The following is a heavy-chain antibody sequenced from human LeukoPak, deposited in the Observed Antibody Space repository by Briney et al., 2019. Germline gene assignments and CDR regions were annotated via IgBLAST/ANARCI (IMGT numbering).Heavy chain of an antibody. CDR2: ISSSSSYT. J-gene: IGHJ6*04. CDR3: AREPQYYDILTGYYYYGMDL. V-gene: IGHV3-11*06. CDR1: GFTFSDYY. Sequence: PGGSLRLPCAASGFTFSDYYMSWIRQAPGKGLEWVSYISSSSSYTNYADSVKGRFTISRDNAKNSLYLQMNSLRAEDTAVYYCAREPQYYDILTGYYYYGMDLWGKGTTVTVSS. D-gene: IGHD3-9*01.